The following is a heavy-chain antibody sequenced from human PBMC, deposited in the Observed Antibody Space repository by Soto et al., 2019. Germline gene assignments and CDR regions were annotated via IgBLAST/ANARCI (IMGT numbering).Heavy chain of an antibody. CDR3: ARHNWNSRSIYYYYGMDV. V-gene: IGHV1-69*01. CDR2: IIPIFGTA. CDR1: GGTFSSYA. Sequence: QVQLVQSGAEVKKPGSSVKVSCKASGGTFSSYAISWVRQAPGQGLEWMGGIIPIFGTANYAQKFQGRVTITADESTSTAYMELSSLRSEDTAVYYCARHNWNSRSIYYYYGMDVWGQGTTVTVSS. D-gene: IGHD1-7*01. J-gene: IGHJ6*02.